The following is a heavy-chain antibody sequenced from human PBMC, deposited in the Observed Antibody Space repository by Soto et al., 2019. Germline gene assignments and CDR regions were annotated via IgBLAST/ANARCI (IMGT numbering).Heavy chain of an antibody. CDR2: ISYDGSNQ. V-gene: IGHV3-30-3*01. J-gene: IGHJ6*02. D-gene: IGHD4-17*01. Sequence: GSLRLSCATSGFTFSRYAMHWVRQAPGKGLEWVALISYDGSNQYYADSVKGRFTISRDNFKNTLYLQMSSLRAEDTAVYYCALDYGGDYFYYAVDVWGQGTTVTVSS. CDR3: ALDYGGDYFYYAVDV. CDR1: GFTFSRYA.